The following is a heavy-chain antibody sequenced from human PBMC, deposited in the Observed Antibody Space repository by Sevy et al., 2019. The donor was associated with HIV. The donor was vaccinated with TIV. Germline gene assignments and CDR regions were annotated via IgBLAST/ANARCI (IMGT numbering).Heavy chain of an antibody. CDR1: EYTFTHFW. Sequence: GESLKISCKGSEYTFTHFWIAWVRQMPGKGLESMGIIYPVDSDTRYSPSFQGQVTISADKSISTAYLQWDSLKASDTAMYYCARSDGYCSGGNHLCYFDYWGQGTLVTVSS. J-gene: IGHJ4*02. V-gene: IGHV5-51*01. CDR2: IYPVDSDT. CDR3: ARSDGYCSGGNHLCYFDY. D-gene: IGHD2-15*01.